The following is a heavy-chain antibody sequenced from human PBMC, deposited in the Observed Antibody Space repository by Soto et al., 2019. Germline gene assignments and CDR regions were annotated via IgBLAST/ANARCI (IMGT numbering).Heavy chain of an antibody. CDR3: AREESYYDFWSGHNWFDP. J-gene: IGHJ5*02. CDR2: IIPNLGIA. CDR1: GGTFSSYT. V-gene: IGHV1-69*04. Sequence: ASVKVSCKASGGTFSSYTISWVRQAPGQGLEWMGRIIPNLGIANYAQKLQGKVTMTTDKSTSTAYMELRSLRSDDTAVYYCAREESYYDFWSGHNWFDPWGQGTLVSVSS. D-gene: IGHD3-3*01.